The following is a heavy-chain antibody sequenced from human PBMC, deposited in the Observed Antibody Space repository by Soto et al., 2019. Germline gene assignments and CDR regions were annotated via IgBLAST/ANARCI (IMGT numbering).Heavy chain of an antibody. CDR2: IWYDGSNK. J-gene: IGHJ4*02. V-gene: IGHV3-33*06. CDR1: GFTFGIYG. CDR3: AKTGGSGWHLSD. Sequence: GGSLRLSCAASGFTFGIYGMHWVRQAPGKGLEWVAVIWYDGSNKYHAESVKGRFAVSRDNSKNKVYLKMKGLRAEDTAVYYCAKTGGSGWHLSDWGQGILVTVSS. D-gene: IGHD6-19*01.